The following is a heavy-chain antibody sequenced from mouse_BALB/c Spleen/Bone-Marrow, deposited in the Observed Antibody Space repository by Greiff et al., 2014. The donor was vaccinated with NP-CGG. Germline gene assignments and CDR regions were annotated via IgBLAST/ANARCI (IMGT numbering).Heavy chain of an antibody. J-gene: IGHJ3*01. D-gene: IGHD4-1*01. CDR1: GYTFTSYT. CDR3: ALANWDIGGPFAY. V-gene: IGHV1-4*01. Sequence: QVLLQQSGAELARPGASVKMSCKASGYTFTSYTMHWVKQRPGQGLEWIGYINPSSGYTNYNQKFKDKATLTADKSSSTAYMQLSSLTSEDSAVYYCALANWDIGGPFAYWGQGTLVTVSA. CDR2: INPSSGYT.